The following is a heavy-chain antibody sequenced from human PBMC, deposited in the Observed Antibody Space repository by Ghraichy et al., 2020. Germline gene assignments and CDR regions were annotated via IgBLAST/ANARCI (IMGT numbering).Heavy chain of an antibody. V-gene: IGHV4-59*08. CDR3: ARLRGSGWYYFDY. CDR1: GGSISSYY. Sequence: SQTLSLTCTVSGGSISSYYWSWIRQPPGKGLEWIGYIYYSGSTNYNPSLKSRVTISVDTSKNQFSLKLSSVTAADTAEYYCARLRGSGWYYFDYWGQGTLVTVSS. CDR2: IYYSGST. J-gene: IGHJ4*02. D-gene: IGHD6-19*01.